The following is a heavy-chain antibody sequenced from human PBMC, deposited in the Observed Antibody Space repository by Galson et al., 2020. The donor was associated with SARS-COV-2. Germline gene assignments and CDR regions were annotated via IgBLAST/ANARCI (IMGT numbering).Heavy chain of an antibody. CDR1: GFTFSGSA. CDR2: IRSKANSYAT. CDR3: TIITMVRGAEWDFDY. V-gene: IGHV3-73*01. J-gene: IGHJ4*02. Sequence: GGSLRLSCAASGFTFSGSAMHWVRQASGKGLEWVGRIRSKANSYATAYAASVKGRFTISRDDSKNTAYLQMNSLKTEDTAVYYCTIITMVRGAEWDFDYWGQGTLVTVSS. D-gene: IGHD3-10*01.